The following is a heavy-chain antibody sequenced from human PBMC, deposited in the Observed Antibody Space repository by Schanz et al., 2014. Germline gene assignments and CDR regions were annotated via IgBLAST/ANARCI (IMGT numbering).Heavy chain of an antibody. CDR3: ARVKYCTITRCYRTETEGIYYMDV. J-gene: IGHJ6*03. CDR2: IGTSGGT. V-gene: IGHV3-23*01. CDR1: GLIFSNYV. Sequence: VQLLESGGGLVQPGGSLKLSCAASGLIFSNYVMSWVRQAPGKGLEWVSTIGTSGGTNYAESVKGRFTISRDNSKNTLYLQMNSLRAEDTAVYYCARVKYCTITRCYRTETEGIYYMDVWGKGTTVTVSS. D-gene: IGHD2-2*01.